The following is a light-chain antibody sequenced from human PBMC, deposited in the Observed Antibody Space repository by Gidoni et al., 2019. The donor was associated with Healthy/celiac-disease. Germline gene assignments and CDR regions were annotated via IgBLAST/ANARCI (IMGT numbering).Light chain of an antibody. CDR2: DAS. Sequence: DIQMTQSPSSLSASVGDRVPITCQASPDISNYLNLYQQKPGKAPKLLIYDASNLETGVPSRFSGSGSGTDFNFTISSLQPEDIATYYCQQYDNLPPRLTFGGGTKVEIK. CDR1: PDISNY. J-gene: IGKJ4*01. CDR3: QQYDNLPPRLT. V-gene: IGKV1-33*01.